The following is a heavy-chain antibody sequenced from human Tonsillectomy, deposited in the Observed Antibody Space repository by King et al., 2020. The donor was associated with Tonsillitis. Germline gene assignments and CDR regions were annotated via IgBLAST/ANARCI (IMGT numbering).Heavy chain of an antibody. CDR1: GFTFSNYA. J-gene: IGHJ4*02. CDR3: AKESGSYYLIDY. Sequence: VQLVESGGTLVQPGGSLRLSCAASGFTFSNYAMSWFRQAPGKGLEWVSGISGIGGNTYYADSVKGRFTISRDNFRNTLYLQMNSLRAEDTAVYYCAKESGSYYLIDYWGQGTQVTVSS. V-gene: IGHV3-23*04. CDR2: ISGIGGNT. D-gene: IGHD1-26*01.